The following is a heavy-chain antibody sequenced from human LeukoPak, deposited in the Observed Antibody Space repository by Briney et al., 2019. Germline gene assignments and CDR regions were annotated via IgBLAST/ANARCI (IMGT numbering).Heavy chain of an antibody. V-gene: IGHV3-9*01. Sequence: PGGSLRLSCAASGFTFDDYAMHWVRQAPGKGLEWVSGISWNSGSIGYADSVKGRFTISRDNAKNSLYLQMNSLRAEDTALYYCAKDIILRGTILGVGLVDYWGQGTLVTVSS. CDR2: ISWNSGSI. J-gene: IGHJ4*02. D-gene: IGHD3-3*01. CDR1: GFTFDDYA. CDR3: AKDIILRGTILGVGLVDY.